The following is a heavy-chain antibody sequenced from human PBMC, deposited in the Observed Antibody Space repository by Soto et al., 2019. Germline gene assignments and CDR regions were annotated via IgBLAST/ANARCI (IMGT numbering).Heavy chain of an antibody. CDR2: ISGSGGAT. J-gene: IGHJ4*02. CDR1: GFTFSAYA. V-gene: IGHV3-23*01. CDR3: ARQDYSNTWYLNY. Sequence: EVQLLESGGGVVQPGGSLRLSCAASGFTFSAYAMSWVRQAPGKGLEWVSVISGSGGATYYADSVKGRFTISRDNSKNTLYLQMNSLGAEDTAVYYCARQDYSNTWYLNYWGQGTLVTVFS. D-gene: IGHD6-13*01.